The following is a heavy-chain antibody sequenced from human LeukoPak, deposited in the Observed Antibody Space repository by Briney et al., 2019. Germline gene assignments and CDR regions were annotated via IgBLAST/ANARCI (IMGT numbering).Heavy chain of an antibody. D-gene: IGHD6-13*01. V-gene: IGHV4-59*08. CDR1: GGSISSYY. J-gene: IGHJ4*02. CDR2: IYYSGST. CDR3: ARHASLTAAGTGTLDY. Sequence: SGTLSLTCTVSGGSISSYYWSWIRQPPGKGLEWIGYIYYSGSTNYNPSLKSRVTISVDTSKNQFSLKLSSVTAADTAVYYCARHASLTAAGTGTLDYWGQGTLVTVSS.